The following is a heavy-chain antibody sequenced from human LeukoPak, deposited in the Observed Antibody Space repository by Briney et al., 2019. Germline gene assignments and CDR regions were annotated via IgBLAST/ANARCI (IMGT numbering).Heavy chain of an antibody. CDR1: GGSFSGYY. CDR2: INHSGST. V-gene: IGHV4-34*01. Sequence: KASETLSLTCAVYGGSFSGYYWSWIRQPPGKGLEWIGEINHSGSTNYNPSLKSRVTISVDTSKNQFSLKLSSVTAADTAVYYCARMEMVRGLDYWGQGTLVTVSS. CDR3: ARMEMVRGLDY. D-gene: IGHD3-10*01. J-gene: IGHJ4*02.